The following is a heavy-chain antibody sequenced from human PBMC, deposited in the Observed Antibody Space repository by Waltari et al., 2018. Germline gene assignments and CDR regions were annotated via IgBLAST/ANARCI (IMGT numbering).Heavy chain of an antibody. CDR2: ISSSSSTI. Sequence: QLQLQESGPGLVKPSETLSLTCTVSGGSISSSSYYWGWIRQPPGKGLEWVSYISSSSSTIYYADSLKVRFTISIYNAKNSLYLQMTSLRAEDTAVYYCARDGVTVSINYYYYYGMDVWGQGTTVTVSS. D-gene: IGHD3-10*01. CDR3: ARDGVTVSINYYYYYGMDV. J-gene: IGHJ6*02. V-gene: IGHV3-11*04. CDR1: GGSISSSS.